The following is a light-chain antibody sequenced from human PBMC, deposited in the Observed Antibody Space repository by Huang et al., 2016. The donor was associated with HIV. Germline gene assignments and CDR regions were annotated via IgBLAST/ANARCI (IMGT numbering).Light chain of an antibody. Sequence: EIVLTQSPATLSLSPGERATLSCRASQSVSSYLAWYQQRTGQAPRLLIYDASNRATGSPARYSGSGSGTDFTLTISSLEPEDFGVYYCQQRRNWPQITFGGGTKVEIK. J-gene: IGKJ4*01. V-gene: IGKV3-11*01. CDR1: QSVSSY. CDR3: QQRRNWPQIT. CDR2: DAS.